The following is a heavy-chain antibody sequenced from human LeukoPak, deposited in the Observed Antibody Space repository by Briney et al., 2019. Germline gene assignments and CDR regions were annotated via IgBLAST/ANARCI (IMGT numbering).Heavy chain of an antibody. V-gene: IGHV1-46*01. Sequence: ASVKVSCKASGYTFTSYGISWVRQPPGQGLEWMGLINPSGSSTTYAQKFQGRVTMTRDMFTSTDYMELTSLTSDDTAVYYCARDNSVGETAWWFDPWGQGTLVTVSS. CDR3: ARDNSVGETAWWFDP. CDR2: INPSGSST. J-gene: IGHJ5*02. CDR1: GYTFTSYG. D-gene: IGHD1-26*01.